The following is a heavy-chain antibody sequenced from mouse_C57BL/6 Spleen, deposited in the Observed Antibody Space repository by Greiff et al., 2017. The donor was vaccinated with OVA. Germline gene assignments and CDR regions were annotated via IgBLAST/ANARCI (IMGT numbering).Heavy chain of an antibody. CDR3: APDCYCPFAY. CDR2: IYPGDGDT. Sequence: QVQLKESGPELVKPGASVKISCKASGYAFSSSWMNWVKQRPGKGLEWIGRIYPGDGDTNYNGKFKGKVTLTADKSYSTAYMQLSSLTSEDSAVYFCAPDCYCPFAYWGQGTLVTVSA. D-gene: IGHD2-3*01. V-gene: IGHV1-82*01. CDR1: GYAFSSSW. J-gene: IGHJ3*01.